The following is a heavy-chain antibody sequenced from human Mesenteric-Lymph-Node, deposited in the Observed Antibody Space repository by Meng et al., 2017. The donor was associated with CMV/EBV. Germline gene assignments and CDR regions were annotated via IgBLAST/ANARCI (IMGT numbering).Heavy chain of an antibody. CDR3: AKDAGTATGLSALDI. V-gene: IGHV3-23*01. J-gene: IGHJ3*02. CDR2: ISTSGDSV. D-gene: IGHD6-13*01. CDR1: GFTFSDYW. Sequence: GESLKISCAASGFTFSDYWMSWVRQAPGKGLEWVSAISTSGDSVYYADSVKGRFIVSRDNSKNTMYLQMNSPRAEDTAVYYCAKDAGTATGLSALDIWGQGAVVTVSS.